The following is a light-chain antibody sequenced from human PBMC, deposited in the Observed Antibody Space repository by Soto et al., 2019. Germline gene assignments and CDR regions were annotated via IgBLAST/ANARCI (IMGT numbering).Light chain of an antibody. J-gene: IGLJ2*01. CDR2: SDN. CDR1: SSNIGSNT. V-gene: IGLV1-44*01. CDR3: AAWDDSLNGVV. Sequence: QSVLTQPPSASGTPGQRVTISCSGSSSNIGSNTVNWYRQLPGTAPKLLIYSDNLRPSGVPDRFSGSKSDTSASLAISGLQSEDEADYYCAAWDDSLNGVVFGGGTKLTV.